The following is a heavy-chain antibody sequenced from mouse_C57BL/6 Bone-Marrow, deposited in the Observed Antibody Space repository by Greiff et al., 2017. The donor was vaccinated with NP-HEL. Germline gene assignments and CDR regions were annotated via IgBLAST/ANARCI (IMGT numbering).Heavy chain of an antibody. J-gene: IGHJ2*01. Sequence: VKLQQPGAELVKPGASVKLSCKASGYTFTSYWMHWVKQRPGQGLEWIGMIHPNSGSTNYNEKFKSKATLTVDKSSSTAYMQLSSLTSEDSAVYYCARCDGYHLDYGGQGTTLTVSS. V-gene: IGHV1-64*01. CDR3: ARCDGYHLDY. CDR2: IHPNSGST. CDR1: GYTFTSYW. D-gene: IGHD2-3*01.